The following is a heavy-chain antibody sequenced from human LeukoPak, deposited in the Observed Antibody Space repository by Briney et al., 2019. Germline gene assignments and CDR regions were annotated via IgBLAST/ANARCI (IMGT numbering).Heavy chain of an antibody. J-gene: IGHJ4*02. CDR3: ARAGGSSHADY. Sequence: TGGSLRLSCAASGFTFSSYWMSWVRQAPGKGLEWVANIKQDGSEKYYVDSVKGRFTISRDNAKNSLFLQMNSLRAEDTAVYYCARAGGSSHADYWGQGTLVTVSS. CDR1: GFTFSSYW. V-gene: IGHV3-7*01. CDR2: IKQDGSEK. D-gene: IGHD2-15*01.